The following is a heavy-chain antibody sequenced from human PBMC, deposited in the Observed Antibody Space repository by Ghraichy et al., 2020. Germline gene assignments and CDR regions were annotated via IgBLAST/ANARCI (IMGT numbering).Heavy chain of an antibody. Sequence: SVKVSCKASGGAFSSSAINWVRQAPGQGLEWMGGISPIFETTNYAQKFQGRVTITADKSTGTAYMDLSSLRSEDTAVYYCANTHCTSANCDRGWFDPWGQGTVVTVSS. V-gene: IGHV1-69*06. J-gene: IGHJ5*02. CDR2: ISPIFETT. CDR3: ANTHCTSANCDRGWFDP. CDR1: GGAFSSSA. D-gene: IGHD2-2*01.